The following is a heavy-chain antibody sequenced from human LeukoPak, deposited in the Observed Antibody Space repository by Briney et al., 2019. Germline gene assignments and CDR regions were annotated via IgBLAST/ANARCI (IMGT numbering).Heavy chain of an antibody. CDR1: GFTFSSYA. V-gene: IGHV3-23*01. D-gene: IGHD1-26*01. J-gene: IGHJ4*02. CDR3: AKDGPIVGATIPGY. Sequence: PGGSLRLSCAASGFTFSSYAMSWVRQAPGKGLEWVSAISGSGGSTYYADSVKGRLTISRDNYKNTLYLQMNSLRAEDTAVYYCAKDGPIVGATIPGYWGQGTLVTVSS. CDR2: ISGSGGST.